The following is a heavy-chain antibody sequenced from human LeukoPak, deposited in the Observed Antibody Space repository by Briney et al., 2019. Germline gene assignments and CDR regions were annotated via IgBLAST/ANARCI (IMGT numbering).Heavy chain of an antibody. CDR3: ARDRSGFGEEDGYFDY. D-gene: IGHD3-10*01. Sequence: PSETLSLTCTVSGGSISSSSYYWGWIRQPPGKGLEWIGSIYYSGSTYYNPSLKSRVTISVDTSKNQFSLKLSSVTAADTAVYYCARDRSGFGEEDGYFDYWGQGTLVTVSS. V-gene: IGHV4-39*02. J-gene: IGHJ4*02. CDR2: IYYSGST. CDR1: GGSISSSSYY.